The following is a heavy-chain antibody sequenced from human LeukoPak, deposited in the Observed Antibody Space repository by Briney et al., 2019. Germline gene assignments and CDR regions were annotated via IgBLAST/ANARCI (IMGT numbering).Heavy chain of an antibody. Sequence: SETLSLICIVPGGSISSSSYYWAWIRQSPGTGLEWIGTFSSGGSAYYNPSLTSRVSISKDTSDNQFSLRLYSVTAADTPVYYCARKQTGTMYDVWGQGTQVTVSS. J-gene: IGHJ4*02. CDR3: ARKQTGTMYDV. CDR1: GGSISSSSYY. CDR2: FSSGGSA. V-gene: IGHV4-39*07. D-gene: IGHD1-7*01.